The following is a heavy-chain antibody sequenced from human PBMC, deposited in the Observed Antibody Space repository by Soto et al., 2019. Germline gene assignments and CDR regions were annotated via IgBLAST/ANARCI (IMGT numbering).Heavy chain of an antibody. Sequence: LRLSCEASGFTFSESGMHWVRQAPGKGLEWVTLISYDGSQKYYIDSVKGRFTISRDNSKNTLYLQMNSLRVEDTAVYYCANSRYGIGAGMDVWGQGTTVTVSS. D-gene: IGHD3-16*01. CDR3: ANSRYGIGAGMDV. CDR2: ISYDGSQK. J-gene: IGHJ6*02. CDR1: GFTFSESG. V-gene: IGHV3-30*18.